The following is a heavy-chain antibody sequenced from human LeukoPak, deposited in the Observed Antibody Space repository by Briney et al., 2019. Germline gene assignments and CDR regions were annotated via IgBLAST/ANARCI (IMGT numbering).Heavy chain of an antibody. CDR3: ARASGSVHSGFDY. CDR2: IWYDGSDK. V-gene: IGHV3-33*01. Sequence: GGSLRLSCAASGFTFSSHGMHWVRQASGKGLEWVAVIWYDGSDKYYADSVKGRFTISRDNAKNSLYLQMNSLRAEDTALYYCARASGSVHSGFDYWGQGTLVTVSS. CDR1: GFTFSSHG. J-gene: IGHJ4*02. D-gene: IGHD6-19*01.